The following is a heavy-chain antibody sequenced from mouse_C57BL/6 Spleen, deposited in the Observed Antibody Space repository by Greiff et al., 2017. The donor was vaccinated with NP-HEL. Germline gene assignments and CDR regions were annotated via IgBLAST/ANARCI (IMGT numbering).Heavy chain of an antibody. CDR2: INYDGSST. V-gene: IGHV5-16*01. D-gene: IGHD1-1*01. Sequence: EVKVEESEGGLVQPGSSMKLSCTASGFTFSDYYMAWVRQVPEKGLEWVANINYDGSSTYYLDSLKSRFIISRDNAKNILYLQMSSLKSEDTATYYCARDPLYYGSSYWYFDVWGTGTTVTVSS. J-gene: IGHJ1*03. CDR3: ARDPLYYGSSYWYFDV. CDR1: GFTFSDYY.